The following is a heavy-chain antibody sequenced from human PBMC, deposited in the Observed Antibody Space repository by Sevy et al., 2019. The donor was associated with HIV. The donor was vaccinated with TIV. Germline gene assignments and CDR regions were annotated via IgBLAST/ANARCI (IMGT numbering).Heavy chain of an antibody. CDR3: LKGLYYYDMRGHQEPGDY. CDR2: INSDGSST. V-gene: IGHV3-74*01. J-gene: IGHJ4*02. CDR1: GITLTPYW. Sequence: GGSLRLSCAASGITLTPYWMHWVRQVPGKGLVWVSRINSDGSSTSYAESVKGRFTISRDNGKNTLYLQMKSLRVEDTAVYFCLKGLYYYDMRGHQEPGDYWGQGVLVTVSS. D-gene: IGHD3-22*01.